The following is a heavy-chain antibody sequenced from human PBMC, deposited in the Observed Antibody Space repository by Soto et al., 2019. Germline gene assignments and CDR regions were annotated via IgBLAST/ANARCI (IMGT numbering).Heavy chain of an antibody. CDR1: GFTFSSYA. V-gene: IGHV3-23*01. D-gene: IGHD5-12*01. Sequence: GGSLRLSCAASGFTFSSYAMSWVRQAPGKGLEWVSAISGSGGSTYYADSVKGRFTISRDNSKNTLYLQMNSLGAEDTAVYDCAKGGLSGYDDFDYWGQGTLVTVSS. J-gene: IGHJ4*02. CDR3: AKGGLSGYDDFDY. CDR2: ISGSGGST.